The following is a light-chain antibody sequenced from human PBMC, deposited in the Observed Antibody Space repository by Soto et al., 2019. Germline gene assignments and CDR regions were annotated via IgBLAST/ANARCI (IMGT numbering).Light chain of an antibody. CDR1: QSISRN. CDR2: GAS. Sequence: ELLMTQSPATLSVSQGERATLSCRARQSISRNLAWYQQKPGQAPRLLIYGASTRASGIPARFSGSGSGTEFTLTISTLQSEDFALYYCHHSNYWPPAFTFGPGTKVDL. CDR3: HHSNYWPPAFT. J-gene: IGKJ3*01. V-gene: IGKV3D-15*01.